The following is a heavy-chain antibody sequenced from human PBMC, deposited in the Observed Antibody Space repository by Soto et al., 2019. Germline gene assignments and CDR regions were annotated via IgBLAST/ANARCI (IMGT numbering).Heavy chain of an antibody. V-gene: IGHV4-39*01. D-gene: IGHD3-16*01. Sequence: PSETLSLTCTVSGGSVSSSSYYWGWVRQPPGKGLEGIGSVYYSGSTYYNPSLESRVTISVDKSKNQFSLKLRSVSAADTAVYYCARQRRILGIDKENGFDYWGQGTLVTVSS. J-gene: IGHJ4*02. CDR3: ARQRRILGIDKENGFDY. CDR2: VYYSGST. CDR1: GGSVSSSSYY.